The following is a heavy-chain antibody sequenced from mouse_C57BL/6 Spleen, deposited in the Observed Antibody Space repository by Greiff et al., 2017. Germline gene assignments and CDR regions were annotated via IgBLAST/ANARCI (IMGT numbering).Heavy chain of an antibody. CDR3: ARYSNYLDY. Sequence: DVKLQESGGGLVQPGGSLKLSCAASGFTFSDYYMSWVRQTPEKRLEWVAYISNGGGSTYYPDTVKGRFTISRDNAKNTLYLQISHLKSEDTAMYYCARYSNYLDYWGQGTTLTVSS. V-gene: IGHV5-12*01. J-gene: IGHJ2*01. D-gene: IGHD2-5*01. CDR1: GFTFSDYY. CDR2: ISNGGGST.